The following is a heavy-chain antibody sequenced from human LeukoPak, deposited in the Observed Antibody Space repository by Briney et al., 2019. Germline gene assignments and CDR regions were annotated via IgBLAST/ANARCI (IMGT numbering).Heavy chain of an antibody. J-gene: IGHJ4*02. CDR3: ARSKVLYDSSGYTFDY. V-gene: IGHV3-11*04. Sequence: PGGSLRLSCAASGFTFSDYYMSWIRQAPGKGLEWVSYISSSGSTIYYADSVKGRFTISRDNAKNSLYLQMNSLRAEDTAVYYCARSKVLYDSSGYTFDYWGQGTLVTVSS. D-gene: IGHD3-22*01. CDR2: ISSSGSTI. CDR1: GFTFSDYY.